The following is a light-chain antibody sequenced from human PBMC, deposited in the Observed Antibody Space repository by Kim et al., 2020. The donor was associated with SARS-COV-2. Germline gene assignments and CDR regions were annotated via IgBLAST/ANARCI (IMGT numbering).Light chain of an antibody. Sequence: RVTISCSGSRSSIGSNYVYWYQQLPGTAPKLPIYRNNQRPSGVPDRFSGSKSGTSASLAISGLRSEDEADYYCAAWDDSLSGLYVFGTGTKVTVL. CDR3: AAWDDSLSGLYV. V-gene: IGLV1-47*01. CDR2: RNN. CDR1: RSSIGSNY. J-gene: IGLJ1*01.